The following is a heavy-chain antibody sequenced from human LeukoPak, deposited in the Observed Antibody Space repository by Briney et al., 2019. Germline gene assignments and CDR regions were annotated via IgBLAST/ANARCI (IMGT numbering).Heavy chain of an antibody. Sequence: ASVKVSCKASGYTFTGYYMHWVRQAPGQGLEWMVWINPNSGGTNYAQKFQGRVTMTRDTSISTAYMGLSSLTSDDTAVYYCARVVGGNYYGSETGDYWGQGTLVTVSS. CDR1: GYTFTGYY. D-gene: IGHD3-10*01. V-gene: IGHV1-2*02. CDR2: INPNSGGT. J-gene: IGHJ4*02. CDR3: ARVVGGNYYGSETGDY.